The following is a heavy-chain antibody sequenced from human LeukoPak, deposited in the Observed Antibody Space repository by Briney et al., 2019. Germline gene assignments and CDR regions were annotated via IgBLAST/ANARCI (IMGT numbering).Heavy chain of an antibody. Sequence: GASVKVSCKASGYSFSSHGINWVRQAPGQGLEWMGWINPNSGDTKYAQKFQGRVTMTRDTSISTAYMELTRLRSDDTAVYYCARGGLRVMVYGLYYMDVWGKGTTVTVSS. CDR1: GYSFSSHG. CDR3: ARGGLRVMVYGLYYMDV. D-gene: IGHD2-8*01. J-gene: IGHJ6*03. V-gene: IGHV1-2*02. CDR2: INPNSGDT.